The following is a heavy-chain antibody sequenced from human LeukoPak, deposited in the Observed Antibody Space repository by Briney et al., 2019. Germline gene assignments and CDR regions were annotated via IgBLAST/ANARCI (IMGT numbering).Heavy chain of an antibody. Sequence: QAGRSLRLSCAASGFTVSSKYMSWVRQAPGKGLESVSVIYSGGSTYYADSVKGRFTISRDNSKNTLYLQMSSLRAEDTAVYYCASVVVVRGVFDAFDIWGQGTMVTVSS. CDR3: ASVVVVRGVFDAFDI. CDR2: IYSGGST. CDR1: GFTVSSKY. D-gene: IGHD3-10*01. J-gene: IGHJ3*02. V-gene: IGHV3-53*01.